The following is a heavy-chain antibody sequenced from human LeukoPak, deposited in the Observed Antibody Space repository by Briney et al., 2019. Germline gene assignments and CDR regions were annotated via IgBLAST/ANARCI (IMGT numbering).Heavy chain of an antibody. J-gene: IGHJ4*02. CDR1: GFTFSSYS. Sequence: GGSLRLSCAASGFTFSSYSMNWVRQAPGKGLEWVSSISSSSSYIYYADSVKGRFTISRDNAKNSLYLQMNSLRAEDTAVYYCFVGSTQYCSSTSCRRGSIDYWGQGTLVTVSS. D-gene: IGHD2-2*01. CDR3: FVGSTQYCSSTSCRRGSIDY. V-gene: IGHV3-21*04. CDR2: ISSSSSYI.